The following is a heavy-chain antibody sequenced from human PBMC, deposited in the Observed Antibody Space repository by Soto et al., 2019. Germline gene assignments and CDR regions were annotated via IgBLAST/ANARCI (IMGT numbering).Heavy chain of an antibody. J-gene: IGHJ6*02. CDR3: AKSGVATRGNYYGMDV. CDR2: ISGSGGST. V-gene: IGHV3-23*01. Sequence: PGGSLRLSCAASGFTFSSYAMSWVRQAPGKGLEWVSAISGSGGSTYYADSVKGRFTISRDNSKNTLYLQMNSLRAEDTAVYYCAKSGVATRGNYYGMDVWGQGTTVTVSS. D-gene: IGHD5-12*01. CDR1: GFTFSSYA.